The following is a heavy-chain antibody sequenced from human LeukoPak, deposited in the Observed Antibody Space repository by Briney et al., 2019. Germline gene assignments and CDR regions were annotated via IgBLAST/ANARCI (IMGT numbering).Heavy chain of an antibody. CDR2: INPSGGST. CDR3: ARDFYGSGSYYKRYYYMDV. V-gene: IGHV1-46*01. D-gene: IGHD3-10*01. J-gene: IGHJ6*03. CDR1: GYTFTSYY. Sequence: PGESLKISCKASGYTFTSYYMHWVRQAPGQGLEWMGIINPSGGSTSYAQKFQGRVTMTRDMSTSTVYMELSSLRSEDTAVYYCARDFYGSGSYYKRYYYMDVWGKGTTVTVSS.